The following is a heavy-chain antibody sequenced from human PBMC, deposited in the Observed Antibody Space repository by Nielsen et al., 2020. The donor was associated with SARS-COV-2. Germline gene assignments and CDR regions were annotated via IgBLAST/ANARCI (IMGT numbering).Heavy chain of an antibody. CDR2: ISYDGSNK. J-gene: IGHJ6*02. CDR1: GFTFSCYA. V-gene: IGHV3-30-3*01. D-gene: IGHD2-2*01. Sequence: GSLRLSCAASGFTFSCYAMHWVRQAPGKGLEWVAVISYDGSNKYYADSVKGRFTISRDNSKNTLYLQMNSLRAEDTAVYYCARDCLDIVVVPAAMPWYYYGMDVWGQGTTVTVSS. CDR3: ARDCLDIVVVPAAMPWYYYGMDV.